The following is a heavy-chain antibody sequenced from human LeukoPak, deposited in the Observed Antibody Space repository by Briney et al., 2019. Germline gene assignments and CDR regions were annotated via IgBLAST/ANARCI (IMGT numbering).Heavy chain of an antibody. V-gene: IGHV4-31*03. J-gene: IGHJ4*02. CDR2: IYYSGST. CDR1: GGSISSGGYY. CDR3: ALGGTDYYDSSGLLGY. Sequence: SSQTLSLTCTVSGGSISSGGYYWSWICQHPGKGLEWIGYIYYSGSTYYNPSLKSRVTISVDTSKNQFSLKLSSVTAADTAVYYCALGGTDYYDSSGLLGYWGQGTLVTVSS. D-gene: IGHD3-22*01.